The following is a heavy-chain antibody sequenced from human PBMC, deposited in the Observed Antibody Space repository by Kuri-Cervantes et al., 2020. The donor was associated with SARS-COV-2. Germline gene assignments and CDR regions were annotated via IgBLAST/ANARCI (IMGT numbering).Heavy chain of an antibody. D-gene: IGHD6-19*01. J-gene: IGHJ4*02. CDR2: INSDGSST. Sequence: GESLKISCAASGFTFSSYWMHWVRQAPGKGLVWVSRINSDGSSTSYADSVKGRFTISRDNSKNTLYLQTNSLRAEDTAVYYCARDIAVAEVGVAYWGQGTLVTVSS. V-gene: IGHV3-74*01. CDR3: ARDIAVAEVGVAY. CDR1: GFTFSSYW.